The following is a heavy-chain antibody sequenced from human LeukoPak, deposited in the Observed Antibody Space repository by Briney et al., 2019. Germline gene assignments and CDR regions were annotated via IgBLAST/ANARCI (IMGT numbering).Heavy chain of an antibody. J-gene: IGHJ4*02. CDR1: GYSISSGYY. V-gene: IGHV4-38-2*01. CDR2: IYHSGST. D-gene: IGHD3-3*01. CDR3: ARAYDFWSGYYLDY. Sequence: SETLSLTCAVSGYSISSGYYWGWIRQPPGKGLEWIGSIYHSGSTYYNPSLKSRVTISVDTSKNQFSLKLSSVTAADTTLYYSARAYDFWSGYYLDYWGQGTLVTVSS.